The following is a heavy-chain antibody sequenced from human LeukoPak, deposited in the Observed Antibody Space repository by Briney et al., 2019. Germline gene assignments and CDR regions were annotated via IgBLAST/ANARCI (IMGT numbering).Heavy chain of an antibody. J-gene: IGHJ3*02. CDR3: ARSDIVATKDAFDI. V-gene: IGHV4-39*01. CDR1: GGSISSSSYY. CDR2: IYYSGST. Sequence: SETLSLTCTVSGGSISSSSYYWGWIRQPPGKGLEWIGSIYYSGSTYYNPSLKSRVTISVDTSKNQFSLKLSSVTAADTAVYYCARSDIVATKDAFDIWGQGTMVTVSS. D-gene: IGHD5-12*01.